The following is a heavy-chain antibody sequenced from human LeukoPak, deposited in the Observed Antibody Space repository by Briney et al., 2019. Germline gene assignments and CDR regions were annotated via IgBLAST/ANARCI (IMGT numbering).Heavy chain of an antibody. CDR2: IYYSGST. CDR3: ASGNVSHDAFDI. D-gene: IGHD1-1*01. Sequence: SETLSLTCTVSGVSISSSSYYWGWIRQPPGKGLELIGTIYYSGSTYYNPSLKSRVTIFVDTSKNQFSLKLSSVTAADTAMYYCASGNVSHDAFDIWGQGTMVIVSS. CDR1: GVSISSSSYY. V-gene: IGHV4-39*01. J-gene: IGHJ3*02.